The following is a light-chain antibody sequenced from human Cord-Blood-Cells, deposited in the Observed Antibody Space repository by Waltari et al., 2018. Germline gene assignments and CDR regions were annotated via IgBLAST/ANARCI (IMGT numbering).Light chain of an antibody. CDR3: SSYAGSNNLV. Sequence: QSALTQPPSASGSPGQSVTIPCPGTSSDVGGYNSVPWYQQHPGKAPNLRIYAVSKRPSGVPDRFSGSKSGNTASLTVSGLQAEDEADYYCSSYAGSNNLVFGGGTKLTVL. J-gene: IGLJ2*01. CDR2: AVS. V-gene: IGLV2-8*01. CDR1: SSDVGGYNS.